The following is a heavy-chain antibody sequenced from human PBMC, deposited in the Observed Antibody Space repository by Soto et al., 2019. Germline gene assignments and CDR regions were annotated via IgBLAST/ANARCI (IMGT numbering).Heavy chain of an antibody. Sequence: SVKVSCKASGYALTAYYMHWVRLAPGQGREWMGIINPGDGSATYAQKFQGRVTMITDTSTSTVYMELSSLKSEDTAVYYCARSASQSRSTDYSGKRTLLT. CDR2: INPGDGSA. V-gene: IGHV1-46*01. CDR3: ARSASQSRSTDY. CDR1: GYALTAYY. J-gene: IGHJ4*02.